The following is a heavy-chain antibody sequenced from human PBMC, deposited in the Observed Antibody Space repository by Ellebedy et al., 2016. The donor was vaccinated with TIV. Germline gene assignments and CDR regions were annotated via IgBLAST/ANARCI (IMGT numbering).Heavy chain of an antibody. CDR3: VKLDSSGFYYGRLDY. CDR1: GFTFSSHA. V-gene: IGHV3-23*01. D-gene: IGHD3-22*01. Sequence: GGSLRLSCAASGFTFSSHAISWVRQTPGKGLEWVSGISAGGDSTYYVDSVKGRFTISRGNSKKTLYLQMNSLRAEDTAVYYCVKLDSSGFYYGRLDYWGQGTLVTVSS. J-gene: IGHJ4*02. CDR2: ISAGGDST.